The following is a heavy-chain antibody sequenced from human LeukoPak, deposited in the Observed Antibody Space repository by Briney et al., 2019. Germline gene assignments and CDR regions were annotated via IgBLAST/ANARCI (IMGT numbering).Heavy chain of an antibody. J-gene: IGHJ3*02. CDR3: ARPIPYGSGSIDAFDI. D-gene: IGHD3-10*01. CDR1: GGSISRYY. CDR2: IYTSGST. V-gene: IGHV4-4*07. Sequence: SETLSLNCTVCGGSISRYYWSWIRQPAGKGLEWIRRIYTSGSTNSNPSLKSLVTMSVDTSKNQSSLKLSSVTAADTAVYYRARPIPYGSGSIDAFDIWGQETMVTVSS.